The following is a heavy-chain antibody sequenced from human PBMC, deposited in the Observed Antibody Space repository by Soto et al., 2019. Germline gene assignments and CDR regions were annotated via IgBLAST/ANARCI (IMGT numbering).Heavy chain of an antibody. CDR1: GVTFSSNY. Sequence: GSLILSCAASGVTFSSNYMSLVRQAPGKGLEWVSVIYSGGSTYYADSVKGRFTISRDNSKNTLYLQMNSLRAEDTAVYYCARVVARIAAAGTRNWLWFDPWGQGTLVTVSS. V-gene: IGHV3-53*01. D-gene: IGHD6-13*01. CDR3: ARVVARIAAAGTRNWLWFDP. CDR2: IYSGGST. J-gene: IGHJ5*02.